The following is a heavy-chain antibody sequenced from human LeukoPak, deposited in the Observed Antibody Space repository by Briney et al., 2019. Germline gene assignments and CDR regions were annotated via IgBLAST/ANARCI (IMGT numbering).Heavy chain of an antibody. D-gene: IGHD6-13*01. Sequence: GGSLRLSCAASGFTFSSYGMHWVRQAPGKGLEWVAVIWYDGGNKYYADSVKGRFTISRDNSKNTLYLQMNSPRAEDTAVYYCARDAAAGTLPYYFDYWGQGTLVTVSS. V-gene: IGHV3-33*01. CDR1: GFTFSSYG. CDR2: IWYDGGNK. CDR3: ARDAAAGTLPYYFDY. J-gene: IGHJ4*02.